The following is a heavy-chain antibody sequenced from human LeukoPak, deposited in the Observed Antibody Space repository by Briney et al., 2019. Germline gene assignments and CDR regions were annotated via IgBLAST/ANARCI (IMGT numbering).Heavy chain of an antibody. CDR2: ISSPGSNT. V-gene: IGHV3-23*01. Sequence: GVSLRLSCAASGFIFRGYTMNCVRQAPGKGLECVSTISSPGSNTYSADSVKGRFTISRDHSRSTLYLQLNSLRAEDTAVYYCAKDRGSSGWYSEGSSDYRGQGTLVTVSS. D-gene: IGHD6-19*01. J-gene: IGHJ4*02. CDR3: AKDRGSSGWYSEGSSDY. CDR1: GFIFRGYT.